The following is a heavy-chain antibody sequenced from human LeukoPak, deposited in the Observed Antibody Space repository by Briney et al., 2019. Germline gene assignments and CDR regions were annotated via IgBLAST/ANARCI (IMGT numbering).Heavy chain of an antibody. J-gene: IGHJ4*02. D-gene: IGHD6-19*01. Sequence: ASVKVSSKASGCTFNSYAISWVRQAPGQGLEWMGGIIPIFGTANYAQKFQGRVTITADESTSTAYMELISLRSEDTAVYYCARSGIAVAGKAYFDYWGQGTLVTVSS. CDR2: IIPIFGTA. V-gene: IGHV1-69*13. CDR3: ARSGIAVAGKAYFDY. CDR1: GCTFNSYA.